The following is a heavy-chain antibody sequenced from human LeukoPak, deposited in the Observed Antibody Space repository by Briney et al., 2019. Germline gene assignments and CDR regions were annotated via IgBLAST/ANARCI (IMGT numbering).Heavy chain of an antibody. V-gene: IGHV3-74*01. D-gene: IGHD3-22*01. CDR1: GFTFSSYW. Sequence: PGGSLRLSCAASGFTFSSYWMNWVRQAPGKGLVWVSRIASDGSSTTYADSVKGRFSISRDNAKNTLYLQMNSLRAEDTAVYYCARDHRDDSSGYYQRAFDIWGQGTMVTVSS. CDR3: ARDHRDDSSGYYQRAFDI. CDR2: IASDGSST. J-gene: IGHJ3*02.